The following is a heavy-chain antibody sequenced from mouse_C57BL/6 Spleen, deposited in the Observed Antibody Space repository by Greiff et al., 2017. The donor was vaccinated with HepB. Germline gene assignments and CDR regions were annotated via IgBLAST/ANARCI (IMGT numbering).Heavy chain of an antibody. V-gene: IGHV5-4*01. J-gene: IGHJ4*01. Sequence: DVKLVESGGGLVKPGGSLKLSCAASGFTFSSYAMSWVRQTPEKRLEWVATISDGGSYTYYPDNVKGRFTISRDNAKNNLYLQMSHLKSEDTAMYYCARDREWDEMDYWGQGTSVTVSS. CDR2: ISDGGSYT. CDR1: GFTFSSYA. CDR3: ARDREWDEMDY. D-gene: IGHD4-1*01.